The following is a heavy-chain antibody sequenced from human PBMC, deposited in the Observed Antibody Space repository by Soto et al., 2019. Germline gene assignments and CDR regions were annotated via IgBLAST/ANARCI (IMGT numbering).Heavy chain of an antibody. CDR2: FNPIFGAP. D-gene: IGHD1-7*01. V-gene: IGHV1-69*13. CDR3: AVGNSTTYNWFDP. J-gene: IGHJ5*02. CDR1: GGTFSNSA. Sequence: SVKVFCKASGGTFSNSAIYCVLQAPGRWLVWMGGFNPIFGAPYYAQTFQGRVTITADESTGTVYMDLSSLRSEDTAVYYCAVGNSTTYNWFDPWGQGTLVTVSS.